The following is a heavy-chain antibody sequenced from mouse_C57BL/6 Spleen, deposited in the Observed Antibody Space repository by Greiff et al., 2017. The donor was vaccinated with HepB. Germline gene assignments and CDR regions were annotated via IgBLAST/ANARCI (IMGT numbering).Heavy chain of an antibody. J-gene: IGHJ4*01. CDR1: GYTFTEYT. D-gene: IGHD2-1*01. V-gene: IGHV1-62-2*01. Sequence: QVQLKQSGAELVKPGASVKLSCKASGYTFTEYTIHWVKQRSGQGLEWIGWFYPGSGSIKYNEKFKDKATLTADKSSSTVYMELSRLTSEDSAVYFCARHEERGIYYPYAMDYWGQGTSVTVSS. CDR3: ARHEERGIYYPYAMDY. CDR2: FYPGSGSI.